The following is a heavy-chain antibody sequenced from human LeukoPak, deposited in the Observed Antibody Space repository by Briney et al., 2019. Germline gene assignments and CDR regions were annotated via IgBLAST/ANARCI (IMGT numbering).Heavy chain of an antibody. J-gene: IGHJ5*02. D-gene: IGHD2-21*02. CDR3: ARVTDPRYNWFDP. CDR2: IYYTGST. V-gene: IGHV4-59*12. Sequence: PSETLSLTCTVSGGSISSYYWSWIRQPPGKGLEWIGYIYYTGSTTYNPSLKSRVSISVDTSKNKFSLDLNSVTAADTAVYYCARVTDPRYNWFDPWGQGTLVTVSS. CDR1: GGSISSYY.